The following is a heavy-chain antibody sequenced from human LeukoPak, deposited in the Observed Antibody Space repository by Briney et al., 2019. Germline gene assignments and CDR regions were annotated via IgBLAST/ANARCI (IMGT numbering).Heavy chain of an antibody. V-gene: IGHV3-23*01. Sequence: PGGSLRLSCEASGFTFGSHAMYWVRQAPGKGLEWVAGIFGSGGSPHYADSVKGRFTISGDNFRNTVYLQINSLRADDTAVYYCGKTTVGYSSGQKPAWPVDYWGQGTLVTVSS. CDR2: IFGSGGSP. CDR3: GKTTVGYSSGQKPAWPVDY. D-gene: IGHD5-18*01. J-gene: IGHJ4*02. CDR1: GFTFGSHA.